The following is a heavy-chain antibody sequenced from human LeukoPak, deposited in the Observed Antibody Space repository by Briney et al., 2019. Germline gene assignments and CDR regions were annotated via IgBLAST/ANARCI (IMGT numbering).Heavy chain of an antibody. CDR1: GYSISSGFY. CDR3: ARDPDYYDSSGYYGYFDY. D-gene: IGHD3-22*01. V-gene: IGHV4-38-2*02. CDR2: IFHSGST. Sequence: SETLSLTCSVSGYSISSGFYWGWIRQPPGKGLEWIGSIFHSGSTYYNPSLKSRVTISVDTSKNQFSLKLSSVTAADTAVYYCARDPDYYDSSGYYGYFDYWGQGTLATVSS. J-gene: IGHJ4*02.